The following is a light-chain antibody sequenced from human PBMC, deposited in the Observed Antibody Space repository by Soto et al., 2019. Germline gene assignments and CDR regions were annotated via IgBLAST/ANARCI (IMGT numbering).Light chain of an antibody. J-gene: IGLJ1*01. CDR3: HSYTSTNPQV. V-gene: IGLV2-14*03. CDR2: DVT. Sequence: QSALTQPASVSGSPKQSITISCTGTSSDVGGYNYVSWYQQHPGKAPKLIIYDVTDRPSGVSNRFSGSKSGNTASLTISGLQAEDEADYYCHSYTSTNPQVFGTGTKVTVL. CDR1: SSDVGGYNY.